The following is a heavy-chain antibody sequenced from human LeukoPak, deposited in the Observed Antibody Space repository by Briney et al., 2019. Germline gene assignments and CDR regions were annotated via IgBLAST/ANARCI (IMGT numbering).Heavy chain of an antibody. CDR2: IWYDGSNK. CDR1: GFTFSSYG. V-gene: IGHV3-33*06. D-gene: IGHD2-15*01. Sequence: GGSLRLSCAASGFTFSSYGMHWVRQAPGKGLEWVAVIWYDGSNKYYADSVKGRFTISRDNSKNTLYLQMNSLRAEDTAVYYCAKGFSYCSGGSCHPNTYYYYYMDVWGKGTTVTVSS. J-gene: IGHJ6*03. CDR3: AKGFSYCSGGSCHPNTYYYYYMDV.